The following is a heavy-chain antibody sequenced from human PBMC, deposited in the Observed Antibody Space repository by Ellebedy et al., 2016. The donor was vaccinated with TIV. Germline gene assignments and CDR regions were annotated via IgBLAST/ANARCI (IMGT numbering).Heavy chain of an antibody. CDR1: GFTFRSYA. V-gene: IGHV3-23*01. D-gene: IGHD2-21*02. Sequence: GGSLRLSXAASGFTFRSYAMSWVRQAPGKGLEWVSYISGSGGSTYYTDSVKGRFTVSRENAKNSLYLQMNSLSAGDTAVYYCTRGRPEGDGFFDYWGQGTLVTVSS. J-gene: IGHJ4*02. CDR2: ISGSGGST. CDR3: TRGRPEGDGFFDY.